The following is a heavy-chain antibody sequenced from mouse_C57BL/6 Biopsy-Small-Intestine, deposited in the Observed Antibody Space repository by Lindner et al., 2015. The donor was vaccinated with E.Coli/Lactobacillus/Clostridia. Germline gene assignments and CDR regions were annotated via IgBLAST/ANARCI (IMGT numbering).Heavy chain of an antibody. CDR3: ARDGD. J-gene: IGHJ4*01. Sequence: VQLQESGPELMKPGASVKISCKASGYTFTDYNMDWVRQSHGESLEWIGYINPNNGGTGYNQKFKSKATLTVDKSSSTAYMEVHSLTSEDSAVYYCARDGDWGQGTSVTVSS. D-gene: IGHD1-1*02. CDR1: GYTFTDYN. CDR2: INPNNGGT. V-gene: IGHV1-18*01.